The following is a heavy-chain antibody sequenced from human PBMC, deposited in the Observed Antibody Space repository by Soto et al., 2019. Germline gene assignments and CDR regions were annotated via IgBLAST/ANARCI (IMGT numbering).Heavy chain of an antibody. CDR2: IVVGSGNT. D-gene: IGHD1-26*01. J-gene: IGHJ6*02. Sequence: GASVKVSCKASGFTFTSSAMQWVRQARGQRLEWIGWIVVGSGNTNYAQKFQGRVTMTRNTSISTAYMELSSLRSEDTAVYYCARAFSGSFTPYYYGMDVWGQGTTVTVSS. CDR3: ARAFSGSFTPYYYGMDV. CDR1: GFTFTSSA. V-gene: IGHV1-58*02.